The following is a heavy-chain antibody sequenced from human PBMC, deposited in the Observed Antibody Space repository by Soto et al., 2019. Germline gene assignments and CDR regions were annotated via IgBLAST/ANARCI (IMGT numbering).Heavy chain of an antibody. V-gene: IGHV4-61*08. CDR3: ARSPNYYYYGFDV. D-gene: IGHD3-10*01. CDR1: GGSVSSGDYF. Sequence: SETLSLTCTVSGGSVSSGDYFWSWLRQSPGKRLEWIAYIYYSGSTNYNPSLKSRATISVDTSKSQVSLTLTSMTAADAALYYCARSPNYYYYGFDVWGQGTAGTVS. J-gene: IGHJ6*02. CDR2: IYYSGST.